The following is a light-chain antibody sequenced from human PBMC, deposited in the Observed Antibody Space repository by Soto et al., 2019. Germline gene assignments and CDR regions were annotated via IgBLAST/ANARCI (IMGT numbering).Light chain of an antibody. J-gene: IGLJ1*01. CDR1: SSNIGAGYG. Sequence: QSALTQPPSVSGAPGQRLTISCTGSSSNIGAGYGVHWYQQLPGTAPKLLIFGNSNRPSGVPDRFSGSKSDTSASLAITGLQAEDEADYYCQSYDSSLGGSGVFGTGTKGTVL. CDR2: GNS. CDR3: QSYDSSLGGSGV. V-gene: IGLV1-40*01.